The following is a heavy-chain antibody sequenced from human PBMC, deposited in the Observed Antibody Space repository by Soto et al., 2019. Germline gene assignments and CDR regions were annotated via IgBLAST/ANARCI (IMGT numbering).Heavy chain of an antibody. CDR1: GFTFSGCA. CDR2: IRSKPNNYAT. CDR3: TRWAYSYGGYFDY. J-gene: IGHJ4*02. Sequence: EVQLVESGGGLVQPGGSLKLSCAASGFTFSGCAMHWVRQASGKGLEWLGRIRSKPNNYATEYAASVQGRFTISRDDSTNTASLEMNSLRTESTTVYYCTRWAYSYGGYFDYWGQGALVTVSS. D-gene: IGHD5-18*01. V-gene: IGHV3-73*01.